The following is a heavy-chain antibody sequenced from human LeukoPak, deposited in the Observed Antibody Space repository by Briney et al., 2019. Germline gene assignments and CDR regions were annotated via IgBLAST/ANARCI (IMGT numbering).Heavy chain of an antibody. CDR2: ISSSGSTI. CDR1: GFTFSSHS. J-gene: IGHJ4*02. V-gene: IGHV3-48*01. CDR3: ARGTVAGKAPD. Sequence: GGSLRLSCAASGFTFSSHSMNWVRQAPGKGLEWVSYISSSGSTIYYADSVKGRFSISRDNAKNSLHLQMNSLRAEDTAVYYCARGTVAGKAPDWGQGTLVTVAS. D-gene: IGHD6-19*01.